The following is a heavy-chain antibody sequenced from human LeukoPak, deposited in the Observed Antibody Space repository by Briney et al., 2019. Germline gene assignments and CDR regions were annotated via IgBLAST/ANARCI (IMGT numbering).Heavy chain of an antibody. Sequence: SQTLSLTCAASGGSISSGGYSWSWIRQPPGKGLEWIGYIYHSGSTYYNPSLKSRVTISVDRSKNQFSLKLSSVTAADTAVYYCARQDYGDYAVDYWGQGTLVTVSS. CDR3: ARQDYGDYAVDY. J-gene: IGHJ4*02. CDR1: GGSISSGGYS. CDR2: IYHSGST. V-gene: IGHV4-30-2*01. D-gene: IGHD4-17*01.